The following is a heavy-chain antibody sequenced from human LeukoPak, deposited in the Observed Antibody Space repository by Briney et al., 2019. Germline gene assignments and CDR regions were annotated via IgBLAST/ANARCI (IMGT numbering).Heavy chain of an antibody. V-gene: IGHV3-15*07. D-gene: IGHD4-17*01. CDR1: GFTFSNAW. CDR2: IKSKTDGGTT. Sequence: GGSLRLSCAASGFTFSNAWMNWVRQAPGKGLEWVGRIKSKTDGGTTDYAAPVKGRFTISRDDSKNTLYLQMNSLKTEDTAVYYCTTVDYDDSTPTYYYYYYGMDVWGQGTTVTVSS. CDR3: TTVDYDDSTPTYYYYYYGMDV. J-gene: IGHJ6*02.